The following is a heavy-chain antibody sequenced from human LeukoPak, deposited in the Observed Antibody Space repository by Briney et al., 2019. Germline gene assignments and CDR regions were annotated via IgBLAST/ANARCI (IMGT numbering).Heavy chain of an antibody. CDR3: AKVKLVRGNNDILTDYLRRPPDY. J-gene: IGHJ4*02. D-gene: IGHD3-9*01. CDR2: ISYDGSNK. V-gene: IGHV3-30*18. Sequence: GGSLRLSCAVSGFTFSSYSMNWVRQAPGKGLEWVAVISYDGSNKYYADSVKGRFTISRDNSKNTLYLQMNSLRAEDTAVYYCAKVKLVRGNNDILTDYLRRPPDYWGQGTLVTVSS. CDR1: GFTFSSYS.